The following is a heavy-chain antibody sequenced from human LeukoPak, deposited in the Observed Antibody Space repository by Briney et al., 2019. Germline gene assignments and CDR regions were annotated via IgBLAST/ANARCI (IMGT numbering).Heavy chain of an antibody. V-gene: IGHV3-13*01. Sequence: PGGSLRLSCAASGFTFSNSDMHWVRQAAGKGLEWVSAIGTVGDTYYPGSVKGRFTISRDNAKNSLYLQMNSLRAGDTAVYYCAREMGDKYSSSWALDLWGRDTLVTVSS. CDR2: IGTVGDT. J-gene: IGHJ2*01. D-gene: IGHD6-13*01. CDR3: AREMGDKYSSSWALDL. CDR1: GFTFSNSD.